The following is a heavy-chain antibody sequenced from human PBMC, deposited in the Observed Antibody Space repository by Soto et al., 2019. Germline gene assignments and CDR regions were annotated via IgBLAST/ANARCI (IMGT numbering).Heavy chain of an antibody. V-gene: IGHV3-21*01. Sequence: GGSLRLSCAASGFTFSSYSMNWVRRAPGKGLEWVSSISSSSSYIYYADSVKGRFTISRDNAKNSLYLQMNSLRAEDTAVYYCARAPGTIAVPDYWGQGTLVTVSS. J-gene: IGHJ4*02. D-gene: IGHD6-19*01. CDR3: ARAPGTIAVPDY. CDR2: ISSSSSYI. CDR1: GFTFSSYS.